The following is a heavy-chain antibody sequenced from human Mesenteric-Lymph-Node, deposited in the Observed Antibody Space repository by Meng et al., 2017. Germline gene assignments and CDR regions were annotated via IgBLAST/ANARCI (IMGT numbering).Heavy chain of an antibody. CDR2: INHSGSI. Sequence: SETLSLTCAVYGGSFSGYYWSWIRQPPGKGLEWIGEINHSGSINYNPSLQSGVTISVDTSKNQFSLKLSSVTAADTAVYYCARGSLGRASSYYGSGRPYYYGMDVWGQGTTVTVSS. CDR3: ARGSLGRASSYYGSGRPYYYGMDV. CDR1: GGSFSGYY. J-gene: IGHJ6*02. V-gene: IGHV4-34*01. D-gene: IGHD3-10*01.